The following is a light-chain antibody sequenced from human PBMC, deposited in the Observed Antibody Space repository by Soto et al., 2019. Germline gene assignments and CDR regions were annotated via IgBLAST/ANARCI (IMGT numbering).Light chain of an antibody. V-gene: IGLV2-23*02. J-gene: IGLJ2*01. Sequence: SALSQPSSVSGAPGRSITISCTGTSSDVGSYDLVSWYQHHPGTAPKLILYEVTKRPSGVSNRFSGSKSGNTASLTISGLQTEDDSHYYCCSYANGTTLLFRGGTKVTVL. CDR3: CSYANGTTLL. CDR2: EVT. CDR1: SSDVGSYDL.